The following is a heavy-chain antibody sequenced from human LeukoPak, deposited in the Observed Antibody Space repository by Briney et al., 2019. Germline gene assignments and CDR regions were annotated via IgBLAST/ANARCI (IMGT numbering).Heavy chain of an antibody. D-gene: IGHD2-2*01. V-gene: IGHV3-21*01. CDR2: ISSSSSYI. Sequence: GGSLRLSCAASGFTFSSYSMNWVRQAPGKGLEWVSSISSSSSYIYYADSVKGLFTISRDNAKNSLYLQMNSLRAEDTAVYYCARGTTSCCNDAFDIWGQGTMVTVSS. CDR3: ARGTTSCCNDAFDI. CDR1: GFTFSSYS. J-gene: IGHJ3*02.